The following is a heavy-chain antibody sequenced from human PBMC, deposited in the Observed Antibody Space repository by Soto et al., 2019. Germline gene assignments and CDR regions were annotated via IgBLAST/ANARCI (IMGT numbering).Heavy chain of an antibody. D-gene: IGHD3-3*01. CDR2: INHSGRT. CDR3: ARGFVLRFLEWLLTPHWFDP. J-gene: IGHJ5*02. V-gene: IGHV4-34*01. Sequence: QVQLQQWGAGLLKPSETLSLTCAVYGGSFSGYYWSWIRQPPGKGLEWIGEINHSGRTNYNPSLKSRVTISVDTTKNQSSLKLSSVTAADPAVYYCARGFVLRFLEWLLTPHWFDPWGQGNLVTVSS. CDR1: GGSFSGYY.